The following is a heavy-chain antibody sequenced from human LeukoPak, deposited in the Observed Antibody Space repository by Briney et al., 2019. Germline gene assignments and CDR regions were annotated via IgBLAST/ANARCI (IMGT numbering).Heavy chain of an antibody. CDR3: ARDGGQHLGVVNY. CDR2: INPNSGGT. D-gene: IGHD2-2*01. CDR1: GYTFTGYY. J-gene: IGHJ4*02. Sequence: ASVKVSCKASGYTFTGYYIHWVRQAPGQRLEWMGWINPNSGGTDYPQKFQGRVTMTRDTSINTAYIELSSLRSDDTAVYYCARDGGQHLGVVNYWGQGTLVTVSS. V-gene: IGHV1-2*02.